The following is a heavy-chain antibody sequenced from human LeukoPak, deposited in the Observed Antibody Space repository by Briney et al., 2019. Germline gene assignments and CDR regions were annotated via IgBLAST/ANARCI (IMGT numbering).Heavy chain of an antibody. Sequence: GGSLRLSCAASGFTFSSYWMHWVRQAPGKGLVWVSRINSDGSRTNYADSVEGRFTISRDNAKNTLYLQMNSLRAEDTAVYYCAKGPRPSSGWYYFDYWGQGTLVTVSS. CDR2: INSDGSRT. J-gene: IGHJ4*02. CDR1: GFTFSSYW. V-gene: IGHV3-74*01. D-gene: IGHD6-19*01. CDR3: AKGPRPSSGWYYFDY.